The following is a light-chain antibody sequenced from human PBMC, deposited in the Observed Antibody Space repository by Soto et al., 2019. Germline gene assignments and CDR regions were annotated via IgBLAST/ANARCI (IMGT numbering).Light chain of an antibody. CDR2: AAS. J-gene: IGKJ4*01. CDR3: QQSYSTPLT. CDR1: QSISSY. Sequence: EIQMTQAPGSVSASVVDRVTITCRASQSISSYLNWYQQKPGKAPKLLIYAASSLQSGVPSRFSGSGSGTDFTLTISSLQPEDFATYYCQQSYSTPLTFGGGTKVDI. V-gene: IGKV1-39*01.